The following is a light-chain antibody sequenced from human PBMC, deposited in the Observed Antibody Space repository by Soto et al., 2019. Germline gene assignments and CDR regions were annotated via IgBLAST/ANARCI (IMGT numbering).Light chain of an antibody. V-gene: IGLV2-8*01. CDR2: EVN. CDR1: TSDVGGYEY. Sequence: QSVLTQPPSASGSPGQSVTISCTGTTSDVGGYEYVSWYQQHPGKAPKVLLYEVNKRPSGVPDRFSGSKSGNTASLTVSGLQTEDEADYYCSAYAGSNNFVFGSGTKVTVL. J-gene: IGLJ1*01. CDR3: SAYAGSNNFV.